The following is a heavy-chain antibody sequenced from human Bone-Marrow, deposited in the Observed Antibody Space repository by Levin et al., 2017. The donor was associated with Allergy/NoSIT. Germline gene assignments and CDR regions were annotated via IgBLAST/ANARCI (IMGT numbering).Heavy chain of an antibody. CDR1: GASFISDDL. J-gene: IGHJ6*02. V-gene: IGHV4-34*01. D-gene: IGHD6-19*01. CDR3: ARVSKFQWRPPYYYYALDV. Sequence: SETLSLTCAVSGASFISDDLWTWIRQPPGKGLEWIGEINHSGSTDYSPSLKSRVTISIDTSKNNFSLNVTSVTAADTAVYYCARVSKFQWRPPYYYYALDVWGQGTTVTVSS. CDR2: INHSGST.